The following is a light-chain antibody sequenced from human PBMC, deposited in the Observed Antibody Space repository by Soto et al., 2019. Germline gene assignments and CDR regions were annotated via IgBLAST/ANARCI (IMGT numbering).Light chain of an antibody. CDR2: GVS. J-gene: IGKJ1*01. Sequence: IVLTESPGTLSLSPGERATLSCRASQTGSNSYLAWYQQKSGQAPRLLIYGVSTRAPGTPDRFSGSGSGTEFTLTIRRLEPEDFAFYFCQHYVYPQWTCGPGTKVEIK. CDR3: QHYVYPQWT. CDR1: QTGSNSY. V-gene: IGKV3-20*01.